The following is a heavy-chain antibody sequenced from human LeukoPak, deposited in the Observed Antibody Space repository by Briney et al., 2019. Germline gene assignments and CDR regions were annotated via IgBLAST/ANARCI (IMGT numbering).Heavy chain of an antibody. Sequence: PGGSLRLSCAASGFTFSSYEMNWVRQAPGKGLEWVSYISSSGSTIYYADSVKGRFTISRDNATNSLYLQMNSLRAEDTAVYYCARDPGGYYYDSSGYIYWGQGTLVTVSS. CDR2: ISSSGSTI. CDR3: ARDPGGYYYDSSGYIY. J-gene: IGHJ4*02. V-gene: IGHV3-48*03. D-gene: IGHD3-22*01. CDR1: GFTFSSYE.